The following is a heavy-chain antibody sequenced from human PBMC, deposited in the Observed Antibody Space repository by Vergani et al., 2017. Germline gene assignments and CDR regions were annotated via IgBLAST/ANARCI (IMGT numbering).Heavy chain of an antibody. CDR3: ARVSRSYDSSGYLDY. V-gene: IGHV3-64*01. D-gene: IGHD3-22*01. CDR2: ISSNGGST. Sequence: VQLVESGGGLVKPGGSLRLSCAASGFTFSSYAMHWVRQAPGKGLEYVSAISSNGGSTYYANSVKGRFTISRDNSKNTLYLQMGSLRAEDMAVYYCARVSRSYDSSGYLDYWGQGTLVTVSS. J-gene: IGHJ4*02. CDR1: GFTFSSYA.